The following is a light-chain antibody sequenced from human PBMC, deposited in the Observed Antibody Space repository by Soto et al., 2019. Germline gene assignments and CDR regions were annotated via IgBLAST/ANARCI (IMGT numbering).Light chain of an antibody. CDR1: QSISNY. V-gene: IGKV1-39*01. CDR3: QQSYSTPPT. CDR2: ATS. J-gene: IGKJ5*01. Sequence: DIQMTQSPSSLSASVGDRVTIASRASQSISNYLNWSQQKPGKAPKVLIYATSNLQSGDPSRFSGSGSGTDYTLTISSLQPEDFATYYCQQSYSTPPTLGQGTRLEIK.